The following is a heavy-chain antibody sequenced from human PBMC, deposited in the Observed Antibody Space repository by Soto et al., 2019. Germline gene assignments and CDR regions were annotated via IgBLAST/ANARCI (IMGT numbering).Heavy chain of an antibody. CDR1: GGSISSGDYY. D-gene: IGHD3-22*01. CDR2: IYYSGST. CDR3: ARSGADYYDSSRGFDY. V-gene: IGHV4-30-4*01. J-gene: IGHJ4*02. Sequence: PSETLSLTCTVSGGSISSGDYYWSWIRQPPGKGLEWIGYIYYSGSTYYNPPLKSRVTISVDTSKNQFSLKLSSVTAADTAVYYCARSGADYYDSSRGFDYWGQGTLVTVSS.